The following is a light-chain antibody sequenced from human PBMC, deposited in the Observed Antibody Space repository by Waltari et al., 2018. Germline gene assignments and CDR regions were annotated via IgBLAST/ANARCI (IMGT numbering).Light chain of an antibody. V-gene: IGKV3-11*01. Sequence: EIVFTQSPATLSLSPGDRATLSCRASQSVRSFLSWYQQKPGQAPRLLIYDSSNRATAFPARFSGSGSGTDFTLTISSLEPEDFAVYFCQQRSNWPYTFGQGTKLEIK. CDR2: DSS. J-gene: IGKJ2*01. CDR3: QQRSNWPYT. CDR1: QSVRSF.